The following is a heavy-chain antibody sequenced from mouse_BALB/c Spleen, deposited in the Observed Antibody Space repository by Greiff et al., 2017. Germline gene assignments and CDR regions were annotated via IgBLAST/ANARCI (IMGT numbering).Heavy chain of an antibody. CDR3: ARGFYDEGFAY. CDR1: GYTFTSYW. V-gene: IGHV1-7*01. Sequence: VQLHQSGAELAKPGASVKMSCKASGYTFTSYWMHWVKQRPGQGLEWIGYINPSTGYTEYNQKFKDKATLTADKSSSTAYMQLSSLTSEDSAVCYCARGFYDEGFAYWGQGTLVTVSA. CDR2: INPSTGYT. D-gene: IGHD2-4*01. J-gene: IGHJ3*01.